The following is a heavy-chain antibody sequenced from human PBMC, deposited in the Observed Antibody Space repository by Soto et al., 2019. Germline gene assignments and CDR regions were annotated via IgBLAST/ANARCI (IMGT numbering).Heavy chain of an antibody. CDR3: AKAVHLDY. D-gene: IGHD3-10*01. Sequence: GGSLRLSCAASGSTFSSYGMHWVRQAPGKGLEWVAVISYDGSNKYYADSVKGRFTISRDNSKNTLYLQMNSLRAEDTAVYYCAKAVHLDYWGQGTLVTVSS. V-gene: IGHV3-30*18. CDR1: GSTFSSYG. CDR2: ISYDGSNK. J-gene: IGHJ4*02.